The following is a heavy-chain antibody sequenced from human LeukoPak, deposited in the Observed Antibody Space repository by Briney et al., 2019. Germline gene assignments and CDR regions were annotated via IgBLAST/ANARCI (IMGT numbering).Heavy chain of an antibody. D-gene: IGHD2-15*01. Sequence: ASVKVSCKASGGTFSNYAISWVRQAPGQGLEWMGRIIPFLDIADYAQKFQGRVTITADKSTSTAYMELSSLRAEDTAVYYCAKDAANLLYYFDYWGQGALVTVSS. CDR3: AKDAANLLYYFDY. V-gene: IGHV1-69*04. J-gene: IGHJ4*02. CDR1: GGTFSNYA. CDR2: IIPFLDIA.